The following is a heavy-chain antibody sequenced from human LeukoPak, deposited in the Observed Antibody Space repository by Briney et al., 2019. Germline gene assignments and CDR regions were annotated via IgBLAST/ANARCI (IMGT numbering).Heavy chain of an antibody. J-gene: IGHJ4*02. CDR3: ATEYCSSSTCRFEY. V-gene: IGHV4-59*01. CDR1: GGSISSYY. CDR2: IYYSGST. D-gene: IGHD2-2*01. Sequence: SETLSLTCTVSGGSISSYYWSWIRQPPGKGLEWIGYIYYSGSTNYNPSLKSRVTISGDTSKNQFSLKLTSVTAADTAVYYCATEYCSSSTCRFEYWGQGTLVTVSS.